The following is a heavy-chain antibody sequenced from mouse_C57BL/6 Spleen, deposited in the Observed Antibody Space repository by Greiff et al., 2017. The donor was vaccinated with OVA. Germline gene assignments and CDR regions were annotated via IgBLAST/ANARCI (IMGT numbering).Heavy chain of an antibody. CDR2: IIPGSGST. J-gene: IGHJ3*01. D-gene: IGHD1-1*02. V-gene: IGHV1-9*01. CDR3: ARRGLLSWGFAY. CDR1: GYTFTGYW. Sequence: QVQLQQSGAELLKPGASVKLSCTATGYTFTGYWIEWVKQRPGHGLEWIGEIIPGSGSTYYNEKFKGKATFTADTSTNTAYMQLSSLTTEDSAIYYCARRGLLSWGFAYWGQGAMVAVSA.